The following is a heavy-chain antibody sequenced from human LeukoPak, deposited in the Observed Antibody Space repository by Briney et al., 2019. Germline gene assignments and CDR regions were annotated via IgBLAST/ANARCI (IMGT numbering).Heavy chain of an antibody. V-gene: IGHV3-23*01. CDR1: GFTFSSYA. CDR3: ASLWFGESRLDP. D-gene: IGHD3-10*01. J-gene: IGHJ5*02. Sequence: QPGRSLRLSCAASGFTFSSYAMSWVRQAPGKGLEWVSAISGSGGSTYYADSVKGRFTISRDNSKNTLYLQMNSLRAEDTAVYYCASLWFGESRLDPWGQGTLVTVSS. CDR2: ISGSGGST.